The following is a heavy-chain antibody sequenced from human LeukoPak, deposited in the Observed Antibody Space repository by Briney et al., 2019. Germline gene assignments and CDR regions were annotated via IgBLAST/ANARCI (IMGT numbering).Heavy chain of an antibody. D-gene: IGHD3-22*01. V-gene: IGHV4-31*03. CDR3: AREAPLYDSSGYSSFDY. J-gene: IGHJ4*02. CDR1: GGSLSSGGYY. Sequence: SETLSLTCTVPGGSLSSGGYYWSWIRQHPGKGLEWIGYIYYSGSTYQNPSLKSRVTISVDTSKNQFSLKVSSVTAADTAVYYCAREAPLYDSSGYSSFDYWGQGTLVTVSS. CDR2: IYYSGST.